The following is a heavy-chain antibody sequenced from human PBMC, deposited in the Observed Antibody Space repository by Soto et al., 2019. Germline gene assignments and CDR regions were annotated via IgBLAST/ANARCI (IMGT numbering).Heavy chain of an antibody. Sequence: AGSMRLSCAASVFTFSSHGIHWVRQAPGKGLGWVAVISYEGRNKYYTDSVKGRSTISRDNSKNTLYLQMNSLRAEETAVYNWAKERQGYSSGWSYGMDVWGQGTTVTVSS. CDR2: ISYEGRNK. CDR3: AKERQGYSSGWSYGMDV. V-gene: IGHV3-30*18. J-gene: IGHJ6*02. CDR1: VFTFSSHG. D-gene: IGHD6-19*01.